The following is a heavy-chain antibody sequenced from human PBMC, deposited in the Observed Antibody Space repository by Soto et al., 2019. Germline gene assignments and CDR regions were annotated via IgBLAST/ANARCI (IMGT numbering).Heavy chain of an antibody. CDR1: GYTFTSYA. CDR3: ARDPSRETGDTLGAFDI. Sequence: ASVKVSCKASGYTFTSYAMHWVRQAPGQRLEWMGWINAGNGNTKYSQKFQGRVTITRDTSASTAYMELSSLRSEDTAVYYCARDPSRETGDTLGAFDIWGQGTMVTVSS. J-gene: IGHJ3*02. D-gene: IGHD7-27*01. CDR2: INAGNGNT. V-gene: IGHV1-3*01.